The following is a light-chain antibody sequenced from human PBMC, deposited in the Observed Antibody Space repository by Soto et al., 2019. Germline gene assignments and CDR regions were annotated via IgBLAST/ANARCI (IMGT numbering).Light chain of an antibody. CDR2: AAS. CDR1: LGIRND. CDR3: LQHNSYPWT. J-gene: IGKJ1*01. V-gene: IGKV1-17*01. Sequence: DIQMTQSPSSLSASVGDRVTITCRASLGIRNDLGGYQQKPGKPPKRLIYAASSLQSGVPPRFSGSRSGTEFSLTISSLQPEDLAAYYCLQHNSYPWTFGQGTKVEIK.